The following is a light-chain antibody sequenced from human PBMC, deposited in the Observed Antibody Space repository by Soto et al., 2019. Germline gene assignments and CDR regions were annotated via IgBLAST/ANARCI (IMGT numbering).Light chain of an antibody. CDR1: QSVSSSY. Sequence: EIVLTQSPGTLSLSPGERATLSCRASQSVSSSYLAWYQQKPGQAPRLLIYGASSRATGIPDRFSGSGSGTDFTLTISRLEPEDFAVYYCQQYGSSPRTFGQGPQVEIK. J-gene: IGKJ1*01. V-gene: IGKV3-20*01. CDR3: QQYGSSPRT. CDR2: GAS.